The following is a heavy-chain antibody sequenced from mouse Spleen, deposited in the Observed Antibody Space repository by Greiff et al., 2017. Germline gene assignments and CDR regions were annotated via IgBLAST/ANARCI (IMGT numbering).Heavy chain of an antibody. D-gene: IGHD4-1*01. J-gene: IGHJ2*01. V-gene: IGHV5-9*01. CDR2: ISGGGGNT. Sequence: DVKLVESGGGLVKPGGSLKLSCAASGFTFSSYTMSWVRQTPEKRLEWVATISGGGGNTYYPDSVKGRFTISRDNAKNTLYLQMSSLRSEDTALYYCASLTGSYFDYWGQGTTLTVSS. CDR3: ASLTGSYFDY. CDR1: GFTFSSYT.